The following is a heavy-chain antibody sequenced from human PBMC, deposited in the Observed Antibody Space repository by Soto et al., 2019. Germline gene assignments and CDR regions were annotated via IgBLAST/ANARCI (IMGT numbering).Heavy chain of an antibody. CDR2: ISSSSSTI. Sequence: EVQLVESGGGLVQPGGSLRLSCAASGFTFSSYSMNWVRQAPGKGLEWVSYISSSSSTIYYADSVKGRFTISRDNAKNSLYLQMNSLRAEDTAVYYCLLDFYCSSTSCYSSIPDFDYWGQGTLVTVSS. J-gene: IGHJ4*02. V-gene: IGHV3-48*01. D-gene: IGHD2-2*01. CDR1: GFTFSSYS. CDR3: LLDFYCSSTSCYSSIPDFDY.